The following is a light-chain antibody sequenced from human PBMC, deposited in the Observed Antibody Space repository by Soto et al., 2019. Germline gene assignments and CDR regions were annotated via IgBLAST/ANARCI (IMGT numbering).Light chain of an antibody. V-gene: IGKV3-15*01. CDR2: VAS. J-gene: IGKJ4*01. Sequence: EIVMTQSPATLSVSPGERATLSCSASQSVSSNLAWYQQKPGQTPKLLIYVASTRATGIPARFSGSASGTEFTHTISSLQSEDFAVYCCQQYNVWPLTFGGGTKVEFK. CDR3: QQYNVWPLT. CDR1: QSVSSN.